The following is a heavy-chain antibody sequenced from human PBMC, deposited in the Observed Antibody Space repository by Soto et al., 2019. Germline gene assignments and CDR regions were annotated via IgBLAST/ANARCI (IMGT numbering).Heavy chain of an antibody. CDR2: INPSGGST. J-gene: IGHJ6*02. CDR3: ARAIPNYQGYYYYGMDV. V-gene: IGHV1-46*01. CDR1: GYTFTSYY. Sequence: GASVKVSCKASGYTFTSYYMHWVRQAPGQGLEWMGIINPSGGSTSYAQKFQGRVTMTRDTSTSTVYMELSSLRSEDTAVYYCARAIPNYQGYYYYGMDVWGQGTTVTVSS. D-gene: IGHD1-7*01.